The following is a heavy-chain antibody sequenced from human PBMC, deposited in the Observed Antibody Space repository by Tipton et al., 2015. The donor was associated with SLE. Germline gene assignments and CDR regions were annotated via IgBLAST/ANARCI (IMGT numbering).Heavy chain of an antibody. V-gene: IGHV4-59*01. D-gene: IGHD3-22*01. CDR1: GDSISGFF. J-gene: IGHJ4*02. CDR2: TSHSENT. Sequence: TLSLTCTVSGDSISGFFWTWIRQPPGKGLEWIGYTSHSENTNYNPSLKSRVTISVDTSKNQFSLNLNSVTVADTAVYYCAREDYDSTGHYFDYWGQGTLVTVSS. CDR3: AREDYDSTGHYFDY.